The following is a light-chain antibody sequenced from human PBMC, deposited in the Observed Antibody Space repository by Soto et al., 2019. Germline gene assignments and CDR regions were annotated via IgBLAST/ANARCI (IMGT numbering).Light chain of an antibody. Sequence: QAVVTQESSFSVSPGGTVTLTCGLISGSVSTANNPNWYQQTPGQAPRTLIHSTSTRSSGVPDRFSGSILGNKAALTITGAHADDESDYYCALFMGNGISVFGTGTKVTVL. CDR3: ALFMGNGISV. J-gene: IGLJ1*01. V-gene: IGLV8-61*01. CDR2: STS. CDR1: SGSVSTANN.